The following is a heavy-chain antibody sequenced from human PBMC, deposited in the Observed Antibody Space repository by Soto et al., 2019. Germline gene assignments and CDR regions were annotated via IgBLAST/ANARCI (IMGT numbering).Heavy chain of an antibody. CDR1: GYTFINYY. CDR2: INPTGGST. J-gene: IGHJ4*02. V-gene: IGHV1-46*01. D-gene: IGHD3-3*01. CDR3: ARRGSIFGGLFDY. Sequence: QVQLVQSGAEVKKPGASVKVSCKASGYTFINYYIHWVRQAPGQGLEWIGIINPTGGSTNHAQKFQGRVTMTRDTATSTGYMELSSLRSEDTAGYYCARRGSIFGGLFDYWGQGTLVTVSS.